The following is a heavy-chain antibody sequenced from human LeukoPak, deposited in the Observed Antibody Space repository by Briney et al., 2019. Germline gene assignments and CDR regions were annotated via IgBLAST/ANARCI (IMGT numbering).Heavy chain of an antibody. CDR1: GFAVSANF. D-gene: IGHD1-26*01. CDR3: AKYEVGVTKFLAS. Sequence: PGGSLRLSCAASGFAVSANFMSWVRQAPGKGLEWVSGISGSAISTYYADSVKGRFTISRDNPTNTVHLQINSLRAEDTAIYYCAKYEVGVTKFLASWGQGTLVTVSS. J-gene: IGHJ4*02. CDR2: ISGSAIST. V-gene: IGHV3-23*01.